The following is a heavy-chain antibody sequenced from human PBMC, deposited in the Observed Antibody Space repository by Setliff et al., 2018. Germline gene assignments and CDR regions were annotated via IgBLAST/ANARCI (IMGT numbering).Heavy chain of an antibody. D-gene: IGHD2-15*01. CDR2: VLPYGTT. V-gene: IGHV4-59*01. CDR3: AKGGTYRYFDY. J-gene: IGHJ4*02. CDR1: GDSLSGAS. Sequence: SETLSLTCNVSGDSLSGASIWSWIRQPPGKRLGFMGYVLPYGTTKYDPSFKSRLTISVDTFKNQFSLKLTSVTAADTAVYFCAKGGTYRYFDYWGQGTLVTVSS.